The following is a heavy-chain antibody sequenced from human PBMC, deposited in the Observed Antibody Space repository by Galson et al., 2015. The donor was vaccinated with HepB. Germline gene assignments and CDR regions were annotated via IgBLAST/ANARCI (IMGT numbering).Heavy chain of an antibody. CDR1: GFTFSGYA. D-gene: IGHD6-19*01. CDR2: ISGSGGNT. V-gene: IGHV3-23*01. Sequence: SLRLSCAASGFTFSGYAMSWVRQAPGKGLEWVSGISGSGGNTYYADSVKGRFTISRDNSKNTVYLQMNSLRAEDTAVYYCAKEDRDSSGWYEGFDPWGQGTLVTVSS. CDR3: AKEDRDSSGWYEGFDP. J-gene: IGHJ5*02.